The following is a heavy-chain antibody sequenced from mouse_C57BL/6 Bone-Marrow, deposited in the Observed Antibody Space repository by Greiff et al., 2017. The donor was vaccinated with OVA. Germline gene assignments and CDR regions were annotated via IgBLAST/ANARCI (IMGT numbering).Heavy chain of an antibody. CDR3: AREDMVTTETAYYFDY. CDR1: GYTFTSYW. CDR2: INPSNGGT. V-gene: IGHV1-53*01. D-gene: IGHD2-2*01. J-gene: IGHJ2*01. Sequence: QVQLQQPGTELVKPGASVKLSCKASGYTFTSYWMHWVKQRPGQGLEWIGNINPSNGGTNYNEKFKSKATLTVDKSSSTAYMQLSSLTSEESAVYYCAREDMVTTETAYYFDYWGQGTTLTVSS.